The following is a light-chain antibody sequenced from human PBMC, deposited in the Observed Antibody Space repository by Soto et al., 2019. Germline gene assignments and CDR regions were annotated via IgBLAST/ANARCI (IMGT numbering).Light chain of an antibody. V-gene: IGKV1-33*01. Sequence: DVQMTQSPSFLSASVGDRVTITCQASQEITNFLNWYQLKPGKAPNLLIYDVSNLEAGVPSRFSGSRFGTYFTFTINSLQPEDGATYYCQQYSSLPLTFGGGTQVEMK. CDR2: DVS. CDR1: QEITNF. CDR3: QQYSSLPLT. J-gene: IGKJ4*01.